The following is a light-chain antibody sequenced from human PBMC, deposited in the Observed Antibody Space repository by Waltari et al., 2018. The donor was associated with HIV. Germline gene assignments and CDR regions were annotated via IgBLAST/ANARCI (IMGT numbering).Light chain of an antibody. J-gene: IGLJ2*01. Sequence: QSVVTPPPSASGTPGQRVPISCSGSGSNIGTYSVHWYQHFPGTAPKLLIYMNDQRPSGVPGRFSGSQSGTSASLAISGLQYDDEADYYCAVWDDSLGGAVFGGGTKLTVL. CDR2: MND. CDR1: GSNIGTYS. CDR3: AVWDDSLGGAV. V-gene: IGLV1-47*01.